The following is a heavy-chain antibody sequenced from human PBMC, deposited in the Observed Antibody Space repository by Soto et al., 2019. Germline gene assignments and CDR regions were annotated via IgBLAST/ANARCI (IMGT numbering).Heavy chain of an antibody. Sequence: QVQLVESGGGVVQPGRSLRLSCAASGFTFSSYGMHWVRQAPGKGLEWVAVIWYDGSNKYYADSVKGRFTISRDNSKNTLYLQMNSLRAEDTAVYYCARDGPGYSGYSGTLDYWGQGTLVTVSS. J-gene: IGHJ4*02. CDR2: IWYDGSNK. CDR1: GFTFSSYG. V-gene: IGHV3-33*01. CDR3: ARDGPGYSGYSGTLDY. D-gene: IGHD5-12*01.